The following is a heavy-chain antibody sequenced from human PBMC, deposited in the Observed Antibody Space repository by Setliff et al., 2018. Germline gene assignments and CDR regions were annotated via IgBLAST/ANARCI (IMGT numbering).Heavy chain of an antibody. D-gene: IGHD3-3*01. CDR1: GGSVGNSYY. J-gene: IGHJ6*03. Sequence: PSETLSLTCTVSGGSVGNSYYWNWIRQPAGKGLEWIGRIYTTWSTNYNPSLRSRVSISLDTSKSQFFLKLTSVTAADTAVYYCARMSGFQYMDVWGKGTTVTVSS. V-gene: IGHV4-61*02. CDR3: ARMSGFQYMDV. CDR2: IYTTWST.